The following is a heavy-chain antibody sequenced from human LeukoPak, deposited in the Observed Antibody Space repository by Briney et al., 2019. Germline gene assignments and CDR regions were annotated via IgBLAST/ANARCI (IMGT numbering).Heavy chain of an antibody. Sequence: PGGSLRLSCAASGFTFSSYVMHWVRQAPGKGLEWVAVISYGGSNKYYADSVKGRFTISRDNSKNTLYLQMDSLRAEDTAVYYCAKDAYYYGSGSYYFDYWGQGTLVTVSS. V-gene: IGHV3-30*18. J-gene: IGHJ4*02. CDR1: GFTFSSYV. D-gene: IGHD3-10*01. CDR3: AKDAYYYGSGSYYFDY. CDR2: ISYGGSNK.